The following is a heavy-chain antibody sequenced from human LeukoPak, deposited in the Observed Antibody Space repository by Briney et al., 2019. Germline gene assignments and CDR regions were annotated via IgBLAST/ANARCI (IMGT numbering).Heavy chain of an antibody. Sequence: ASETLSLTCAVYGGSFSGYYWSWIRQPPGKGLEWIGEINHSGSTNYNPSLKSRVTISVDTSKNQFSLKLSSVTAADTAVYYCARGSNHCTNGVCYFDYWGQGTLVTVSS. V-gene: IGHV4-34*01. D-gene: IGHD2-8*01. CDR1: GGSFSGYY. CDR3: ARGSNHCTNGVCYFDY. CDR2: INHSGST. J-gene: IGHJ4*02.